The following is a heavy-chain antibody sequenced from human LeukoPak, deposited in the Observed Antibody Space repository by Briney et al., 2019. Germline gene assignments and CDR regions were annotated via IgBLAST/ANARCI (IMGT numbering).Heavy chain of an antibody. V-gene: IGHV1-69*01. Sequence: GSSVKVSCKASGGTFSSYAISWVRQAPGQGLEWMGGIIPIFGTANYAQKFQGRVTITADESTSTAYMELSSLRSEDTAVYYCARGGPYVRPPGYGGNSYPYYFDHWGQGTLVTVSS. J-gene: IGHJ4*02. CDR3: ARGGPYVRPPGYGGNSYPYYFDH. D-gene: IGHD4-23*01. CDR2: IIPIFGTA. CDR1: GGTFSSYA.